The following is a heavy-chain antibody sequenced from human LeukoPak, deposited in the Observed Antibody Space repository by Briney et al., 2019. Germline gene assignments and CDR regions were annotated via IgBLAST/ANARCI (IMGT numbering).Heavy chain of an antibody. CDR2: INTDGSST. CDR1: GFTFSSYW. Sequence: QPGGSLRLSCAASGFTFSSYWMHWVRQAPGKGLVWVSRINTDGSSTSYADSVKGRFTISRDNSKNTLYLQMNSLRAEDTAVYYCAKVGPETTVVTQGPRGFDYWGQGTLVTVSS. CDR3: AKVGPETTVVTQGPRGFDY. J-gene: IGHJ4*02. D-gene: IGHD4-23*01. V-gene: IGHV3-74*01.